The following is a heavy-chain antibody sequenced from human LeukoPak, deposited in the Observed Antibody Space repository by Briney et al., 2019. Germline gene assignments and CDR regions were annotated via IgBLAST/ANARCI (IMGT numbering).Heavy chain of an antibody. V-gene: IGHV3-15*01. Sequence: GGSLRLSCAASGFTFSSYAMSWVRQAPGKGLEWVGRIKSKTDGGTTDYAAPVKGRFTISRDDSKNTLYLQINSLKTEDTAVYYCLYEAGHDYWGQGTLVAVSS. D-gene: IGHD5/OR15-5a*01. CDR1: GFTFSSYA. J-gene: IGHJ4*02. CDR3: LYEAGHDY. CDR2: IKSKTDGGTT.